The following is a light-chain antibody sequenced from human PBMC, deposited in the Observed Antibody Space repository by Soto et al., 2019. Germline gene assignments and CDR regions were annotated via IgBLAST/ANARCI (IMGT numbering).Light chain of an antibody. CDR3: SSLTTSITWV. Sequence: QSALTQPASVSGSPGQSIAISCTGSSSDVGAYNYVSWYQQHPGKAPKLLVSEVSNRPSGVSDRFSGSKSGNTASLTISGLQAEDEADYYCSSLTTSITWVFGAGTKLTVL. V-gene: IGLV2-14*01. J-gene: IGLJ3*02. CDR2: EVS. CDR1: SSDVGAYNY.